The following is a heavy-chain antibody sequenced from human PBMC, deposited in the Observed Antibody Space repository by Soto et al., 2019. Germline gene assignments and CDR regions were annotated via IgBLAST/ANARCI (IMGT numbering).Heavy chain of an antibody. Sequence: EVQLVESGGGLVKPGGSLTLSCAASGFTFSDAWMNWVRQAPGKGLEWVGRFKSQAHGGTPDYPAPVKGRFTVSRDDSKNTLFLQMNSLKTEDTGVYYCTTDGPWFGEPYSAFSLWGQGTTVTVSS. V-gene: IGHV3-15*07. D-gene: IGHD3-10*01. CDR1: GFTFSDAW. CDR2: FKSQAHGGTP. CDR3: TTDGPWFGEPYSAFSL. J-gene: IGHJ3*01.